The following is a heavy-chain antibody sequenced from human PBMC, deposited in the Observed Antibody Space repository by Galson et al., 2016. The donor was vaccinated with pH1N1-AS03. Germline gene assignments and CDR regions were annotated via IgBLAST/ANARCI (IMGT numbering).Heavy chain of an antibody. CDR1: GGSFSGYY. CDR2: INHRGTT. CDR3: ARLKYYYDSSGYYYEDHYYYMDV. Sequence: SETLSLTCAVSGGSFSGYYWSWIRQPPGKGLEWVGEINHRGTTNYNPSLESRVTISVDPSKNQFSLKLRSVTAADTAVYYCARLKYYYDSSGYYYEDHYYYMDVWGKGTTVTVSS. J-gene: IGHJ6*03. D-gene: IGHD3-22*01. V-gene: IGHV4-34*01.